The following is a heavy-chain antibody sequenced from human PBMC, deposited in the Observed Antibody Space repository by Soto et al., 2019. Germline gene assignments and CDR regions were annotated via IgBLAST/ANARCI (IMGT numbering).Heavy chain of an antibody. J-gene: IGHJ5*02. V-gene: IGHV4-59*01. Sequence: TSETLSLTCTVSGGSISSYYWSWIRQPPGKGLEWIGYIYYSGSTNYNPSLKSRVTISVDTSKNQFSLKLSSVTAADTAVYYCARRVYCSGGSCYSQGWFDPWGQGTLVTVSS. CDR2: IYYSGST. CDR3: ARRVYCSGGSCYSQGWFDP. D-gene: IGHD2-15*01. CDR1: GGSISSYY.